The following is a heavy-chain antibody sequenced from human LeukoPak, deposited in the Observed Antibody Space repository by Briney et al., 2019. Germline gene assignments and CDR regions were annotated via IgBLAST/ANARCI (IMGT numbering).Heavy chain of an antibody. Sequence: GGSLRLSCAASGFTFSSYGMHWVRQAPGKGLEWVAVIWYDGSNKYYADSVKGRFTISRDNAKNSLYLQMNSLRAEDTAVYYCARGAYYYEDWGQGTLVTVSS. CDR1: GFTFSSYG. CDR3: ARGAYYYED. J-gene: IGHJ4*02. CDR2: IWYDGSNK. V-gene: IGHV3-33*01. D-gene: IGHD3-22*01.